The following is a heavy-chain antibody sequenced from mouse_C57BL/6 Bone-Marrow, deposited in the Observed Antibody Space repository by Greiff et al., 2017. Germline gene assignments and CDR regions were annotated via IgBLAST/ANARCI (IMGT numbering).Heavy chain of an antibody. J-gene: IGHJ1*03. D-gene: IGHD1-1*02. V-gene: IGHV1-4*01. Sequence: VQLQQSGAELARPGASVKMSCKASGYTFTSYTMHWVKQRPGQGLEWIGYLNPSSGYTKYNQKFKDKATLTADKSSSTAYMQLSSLTSEDSAVYYCARTPGGYYWYFDVWGTGTTVTVSS. CDR1: GYTFTSYT. CDR3: ARTPGGYYWYFDV. CDR2: LNPSSGYT.